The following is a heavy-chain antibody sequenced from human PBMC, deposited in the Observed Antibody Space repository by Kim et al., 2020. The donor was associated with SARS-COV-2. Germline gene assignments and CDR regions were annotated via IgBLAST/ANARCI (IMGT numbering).Heavy chain of an antibody. V-gene: IGHV3-30*18. CDR1: ALKLSLQA. D-gene: IGHD4-17*01. CDR3: AKDFYGDY. J-gene: IGHJ4*01. Sequence: SWSASALKLSLQALHWVRQAPSKGLEWVAVISYDGSKKYYVDSVKGRFTISRDNYKDTLDLQMNSLRAEDTAVYYCAKDFYGDY. CDR2: ISYDGSKK.